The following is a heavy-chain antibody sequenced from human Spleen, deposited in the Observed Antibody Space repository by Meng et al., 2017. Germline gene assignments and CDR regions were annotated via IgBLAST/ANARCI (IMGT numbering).Heavy chain of an antibody. V-gene: IGHV4-4*02. Sequence: VQLQQWGAGLLKPSETLSLTGAVSGGSISSSNWWSWVRQPPGKGLEWIGEIYHSGSTNYNPSLKSRVTISVDKSKNQFSLKLSSVTAADTAVYYCARGGRSGWTRRYFDLWGRGTLVTVSS. CDR2: IYHSGST. CDR3: ARGGRSGWTRRYFDL. J-gene: IGHJ2*01. D-gene: IGHD6-19*01. CDR1: GGSISSSNW.